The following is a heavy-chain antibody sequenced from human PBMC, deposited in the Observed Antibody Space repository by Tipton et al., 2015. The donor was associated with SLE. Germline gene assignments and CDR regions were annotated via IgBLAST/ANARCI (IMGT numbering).Heavy chain of an antibody. CDR3: ARDTDP. J-gene: IGHJ5*02. V-gene: IGHV3-11*04. CDR2: ISSSGSTI. CDR1: GGSFSGYS. Sequence: LSLTCAVYGGSFSGYSWSWIRQPPGKGLEWVSYISSSGSTIYYADSVKGRFTISRDHAKNSLYLQMNSLRAEDTAVYYCARDTDPWGQGTLVTVSS.